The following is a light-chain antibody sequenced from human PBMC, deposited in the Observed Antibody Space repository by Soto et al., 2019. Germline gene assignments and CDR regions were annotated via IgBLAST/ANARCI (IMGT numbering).Light chain of an antibody. V-gene: IGKV1-39*01. CDR3: QTSYSTPS. CDR1: QVISSY. J-gene: IGKJ1*01. Sequence: QLSQSPSALSASVGDRVTMTCRASQVISSYLAWYQQKPGKAPKLLIYAASTLQSGVPSRFSGSGSGTDFTLTISSLQPEDFATYYCQTSYSTPSFGHGTKV. CDR2: AAS.